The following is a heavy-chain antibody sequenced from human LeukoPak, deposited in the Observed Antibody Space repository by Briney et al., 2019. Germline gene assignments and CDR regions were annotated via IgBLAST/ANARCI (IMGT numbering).Heavy chain of an antibody. D-gene: IGHD6-13*01. J-gene: IGHJ3*02. CDR2: ISGSGDST. CDR1: GFTFSSYS. V-gene: IGHV3-23*01. CDR3: AKPGYSTSWRDAFDM. Sequence: PGGSLRLSCAASGFTFSSYSINWVRQAPGKGLEWVSGISGSGDSTHYADSVKGRFSISRDNSKNTLYLQMNSLRAEDTAVYYCAKPGYSTSWRDAFDMWGQGTIVTVSS.